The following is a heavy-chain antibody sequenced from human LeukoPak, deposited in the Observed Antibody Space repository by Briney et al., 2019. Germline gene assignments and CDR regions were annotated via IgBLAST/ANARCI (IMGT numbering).Heavy chain of an antibody. J-gene: IGHJ4*02. CDR2: FSYDGSTQ. CDR3: AKSKDGFNRYDYLFDY. D-gene: IGHD5-12*01. V-gene: IGHV3-30-3*02. CDR1: GFTFSTYV. Sequence: GGSLTLSCAHSGFTFSTYVMQWLRQAPGKGLEWVALFSYDGSTQRYADSVKGRFTISRDNSKNSLYLQMNSLRTEDTAVYYCAKSKDGFNRYDYLFDYWGQGTLVTVSS.